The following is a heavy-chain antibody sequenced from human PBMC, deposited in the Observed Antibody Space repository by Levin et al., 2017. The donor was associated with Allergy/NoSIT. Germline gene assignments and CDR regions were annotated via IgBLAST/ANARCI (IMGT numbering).Heavy chain of an antibody. CDR3: AGSRDPYYYDSSGYEL. J-gene: IGHJ4*02. Sequence: GGSLRLSCAASGFTFDDYAMHWVRQAPGKGLEWVSGISWNSGSIGYADSVKGRFTISRDNAKNSLYLQMNSLRAEDTALYYCAGSRDPYYYDSSGYELWGQGTLVTVSS. CDR2: ISWNSGSI. D-gene: IGHD3-22*01. CDR1: GFTFDDYA. V-gene: IGHV3-9*01.